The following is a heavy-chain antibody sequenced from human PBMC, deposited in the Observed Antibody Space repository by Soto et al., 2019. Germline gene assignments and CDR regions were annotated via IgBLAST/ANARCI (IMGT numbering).Heavy chain of an antibody. J-gene: IGHJ4*02. CDR3: AKEHQLLCGDFDQ. V-gene: IGHV3-23*01. CDR2: ISDSGGSS. D-gene: IGHD2-2*01. Sequence: PGGSLRLSCAASGFTFNSYAMSWARQAPGKGLEWVSAISDSGGSSYYADSVKGRFTISRDNSRNTLYLQMNRLRAEDTAVYYCAKEHQLLCGDFDQWGRGTLVTVSS. CDR1: GFTFNSYA.